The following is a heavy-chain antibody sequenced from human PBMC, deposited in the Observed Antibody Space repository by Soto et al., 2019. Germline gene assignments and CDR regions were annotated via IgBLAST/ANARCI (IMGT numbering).Heavy chain of an antibody. D-gene: IGHD4-17*01. CDR1: GYTFTSYD. V-gene: IGHV1-8*01. Sequence: QVQLVQTGAEVKKPGASVKVSCKASGYTFTSYDINSVRQATGQGREWMGWMNPNSGNTGYAQKFHGRVTMTRNTTISTAYMELSSLRSEDTAVYYCAWSLYGDNVDYWGQGTLVTVSS. CDR3: AWSLYGDNVDY. J-gene: IGHJ4*02. CDR2: MNPNSGNT.